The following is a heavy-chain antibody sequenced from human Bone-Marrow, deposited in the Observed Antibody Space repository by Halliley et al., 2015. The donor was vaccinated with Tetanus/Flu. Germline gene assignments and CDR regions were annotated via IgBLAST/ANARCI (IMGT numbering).Heavy chain of an antibody. Sequence: QLVQSGAEVRQPGESLKISCASYGYKYVNNWIAWVRQVPGKGLEWMGIIYPDDSDTIYSPSFQGRVTISTDKSTSATYLHWSSLIVSDSAIYYCARRRAGAWYFDFWGQGTLVTVSS. V-gene: IGHV5-51*03. CDR1: GYKYVNNW. D-gene: IGHD4-17*01. CDR3: ARRRAGAWYFDF. J-gene: IGHJ4*02. CDR2: IYPDDSDT.